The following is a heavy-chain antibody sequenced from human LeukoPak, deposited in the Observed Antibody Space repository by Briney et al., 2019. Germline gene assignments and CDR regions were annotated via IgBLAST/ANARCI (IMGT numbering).Heavy chain of an antibody. J-gene: IGHJ4*02. CDR3: ATSVARGYSYGYRY. CDR1: GYTFTGYY. Sequence: GASVKVSCKASGYTFTGYYMHWVRQAPGQGLEWMGGFDPEDGETIYAQKFQGRVTMTEDTSTDTAYMELSSLRSEDTAVYYCATSVARGYSYGYRYWGQGTLVTVSS. D-gene: IGHD5-18*01. CDR2: FDPEDGET. V-gene: IGHV1-24*01.